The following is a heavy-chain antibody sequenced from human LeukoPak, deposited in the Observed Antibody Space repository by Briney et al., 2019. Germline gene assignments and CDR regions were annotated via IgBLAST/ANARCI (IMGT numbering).Heavy chain of an antibody. V-gene: IGHV1-8*01. Sequence: ASVKVSCKASGYTFTSYDINWVRQTTGQGLEWMGWMNPNSGNTGYAQKFQGRVTMTRNTSISTAYMELSSLRSEDTAVYYCARSLRTTITMVRGVIGYWGQGTLVTVSS. CDR1: GYTFTSYD. D-gene: IGHD3-10*01. CDR3: ARSLRTTITMVRGVIGY. CDR2: MNPNSGNT. J-gene: IGHJ4*02.